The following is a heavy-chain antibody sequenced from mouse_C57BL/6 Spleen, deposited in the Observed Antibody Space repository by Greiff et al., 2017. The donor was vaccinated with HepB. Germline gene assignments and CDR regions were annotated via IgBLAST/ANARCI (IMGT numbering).Heavy chain of an antibody. CDR1: GFNIKDDY. D-gene: IGHD1-1*01. J-gene: IGHJ4*01. CDR2: IDPENGDT. Sequence: EVQLQQSGAELVRPGASVKLSCTASGFNIKDDYMHWVKQRPEQGLEWIGWIDPENGDTEYASKFQGKATITADTSSNTAYLQLSSLTSEDTAVYYFTTGGGSIYYYVMDDGGQGTSVTVSS. CDR3: TTGGGSIYYYVMDD. V-gene: IGHV14-4*01.